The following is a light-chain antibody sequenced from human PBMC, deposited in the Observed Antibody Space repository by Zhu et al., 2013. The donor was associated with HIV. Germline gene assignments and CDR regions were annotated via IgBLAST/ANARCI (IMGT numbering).Light chain of an antibody. CDR1: SSNLGSNS. V-gene: IGLV1-44*01. CDR2: SST. CDR3: EVWDDNLKRV. J-gene: IGLJ3*02. Sequence: QSVLTQPPSASETPGQRVTISCSGSSSNLGSNSVNWYQQLSGAAPKLLIYSSTQRPSGVPVRFSASKSGTSASLAISGLQSEDEADYYCEVWDDNLKRVFGGGTRLTVL.